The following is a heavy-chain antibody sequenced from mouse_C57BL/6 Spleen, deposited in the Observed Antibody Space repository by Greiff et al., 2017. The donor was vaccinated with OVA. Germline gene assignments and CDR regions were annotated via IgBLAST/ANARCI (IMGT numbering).Heavy chain of an antibody. D-gene: IGHD3-2*02. CDR3: ARDSSGYLYYYAMDY. CDR2: INPRNGGT. CDR1: GYTFTSYW. V-gene: IGHV1-53*01. J-gene: IGHJ4*01. Sequence: QVQLQQPGTELVKPGASVKLSCKASGYTFTSYWMHWVTQRPGHGLDWIGNINPRNGGTNYNEKFKSKATLTVDKSSSTAYMQLSSLTSEDSAVYYCARDSSGYLYYYAMDYWGQGTSVTVSS.